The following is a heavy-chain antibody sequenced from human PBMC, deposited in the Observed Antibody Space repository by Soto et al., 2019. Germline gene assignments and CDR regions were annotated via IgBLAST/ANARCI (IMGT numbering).Heavy chain of an antibody. CDR1: GYTFTSYG. J-gene: IGHJ6*02. CDR2: ISAYNGNT. Sequence: ASVKVSCKASGYTFTSYGISWVRQAPGQGLEWMGWISAYNGNTNYAQKLQGRVTMTTDTSTSTAYMELRSLRPDDTAVYYCARDPEYSSSPPDYYYYGMDVWGQGTTVTVSS. CDR3: ARDPEYSSSPPDYYYYGMDV. D-gene: IGHD6-6*01. V-gene: IGHV1-18*01.